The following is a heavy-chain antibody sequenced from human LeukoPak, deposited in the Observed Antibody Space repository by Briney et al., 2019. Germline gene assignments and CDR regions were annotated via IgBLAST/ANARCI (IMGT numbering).Heavy chain of an antibody. CDR1: GFSFSTYS. V-gene: IGHV3-21*01. D-gene: IGHD6-19*01. J-gene: IGHJ4*02. CDR3: TTDVRDEYTSGWYPIGY. Sequence: GGSLRLSCAASGFSFSTYSMNWVRQAPGRGLEWVSSISSGGRYVYHADSVKGRFTTSRDNAKNSLYLQMNSLRAEDTAVYYCTTDVRDEYTSGWYPIGYWGQGTLVTVSS. CDR2: ISSGGRYV.